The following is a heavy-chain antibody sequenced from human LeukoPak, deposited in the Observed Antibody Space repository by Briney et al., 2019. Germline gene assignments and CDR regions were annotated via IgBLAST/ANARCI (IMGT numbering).Heavy chain of an antibody. CDR3: AASRRGWRYFDY. D-gene: IGHD3-10*01. Sequence: SVKVSCKASGFTFTSSAMQWVRQARGQRLEWIGWIVVGSGNTNYAQKFQERVTITSDMSTSTAYMELSSLRSEDTAVYYCAASRRGWRYFDYWGQGTLVTVSS. CDR2: IVVGSGNT. CDR1: GFTFTSSA. V-gene: IGHV1-58*02. J-gene: IGHJ4*02.